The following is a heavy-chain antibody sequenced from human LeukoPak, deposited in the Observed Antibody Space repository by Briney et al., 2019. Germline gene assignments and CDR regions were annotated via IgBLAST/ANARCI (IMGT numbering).Heavy chain of an antibody. CDR3: LGTSNSFDY. D-gene: IGHD1-7*01. Sequence: GGSLRLSCAASGFTFSSYAMTWVRQAPGKGLEWVAFIRYDGSNKYYAKSVKGRFTISRDNSKHTLYLQMSNLRADDTGVYYALGTSNSFDYWGQGTLVTVSS. CDR2: IRYDGSNK. CDR1: GFTFSSYA. J-gene: IGHJ4*02. V-gene: IGHV3-30*02.